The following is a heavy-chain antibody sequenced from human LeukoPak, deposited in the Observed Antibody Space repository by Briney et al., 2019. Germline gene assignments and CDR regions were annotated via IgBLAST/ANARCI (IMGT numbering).Heavy chain of an antibody. Sequence: GGSLRLSCAASGFTFSRYSMNWVRQAPGKGLEWVSSISSSSSFIYYADSVKGRFTISRDNTKNSLYLQMNSLRAEDTAVYYCARDPPLGSCSTISCPHLDYWGQGTLVTVSS. CDR3: ARDPPLGSCSTISCPHLDY. CDR2: ISSSSSFI. CDR1: GFTFSRYS. V-gene: IGHV3-21*01. D-gene: IGHD2-2*01. J-gene: IGHJ4*02.